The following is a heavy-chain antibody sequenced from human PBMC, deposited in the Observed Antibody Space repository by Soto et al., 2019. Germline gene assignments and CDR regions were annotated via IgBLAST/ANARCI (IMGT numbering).Heavy chain of an antibody. V-gene: IGHV1-69*01. CDR1: GGTFSSYA. D-gene: IGHD6-19*01. CDR3: ASGIAVAGTDYYYGMDV. J-gene: IGHJ6*02. CDR2: IIPIFATA. Sequence: QVQLVQSGAEVKKPGSSVKVSCKASGGTFSSYAISWVRQAPGQGLEWMGGIIPIFATANYAQKFQRRVTITADESTRTAYMELSSLSSEDTAVYYCASGIAVAGTDYYYGMDVWGQGTTVTVSS.